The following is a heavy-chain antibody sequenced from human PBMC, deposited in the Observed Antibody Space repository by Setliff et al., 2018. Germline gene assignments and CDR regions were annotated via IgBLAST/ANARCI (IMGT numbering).Heavy chain of an antibody. CDR3: ARRLSGLRGFGY. CDR2: IYHSGST. Sequence: PSETLSLTCAVYGGSFSGYYWSWIRQPPGKGLEWIGSIYHSGSTYYNPSLKSRVTISVDTSKNQFSLKLSSVTAADTAVYYCARRLSGLRGFGYWGQGTLVTVSS. V-gene: IGHV4-34*01. J-gene: IGHJ4*02. CDR1: GGSFSGYY. D-gene: IGHD5-12*01.